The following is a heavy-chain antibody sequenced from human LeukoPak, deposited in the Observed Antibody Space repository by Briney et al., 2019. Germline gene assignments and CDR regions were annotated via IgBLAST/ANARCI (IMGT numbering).Heavy chain of an antibody. CDR1: GGSISSSTYY. D-gene: IGHD3-10*01. CDR3: VRKNYYGSGTAQTHN. CDR2: IYYSGTT. J-gene: IGHJ4*02. V-gene: IGHV4-39*07. Sequence: PSGTLSLTCTVSGGSISSSTYYWAWVRQPPGRGLEWIASIYYSGTTYYNPSLKSRVTISLDTSKNQFSLNLISMTAADTAVYYCVRKNYYGSGTAQTHNWGQGILVTVSS.